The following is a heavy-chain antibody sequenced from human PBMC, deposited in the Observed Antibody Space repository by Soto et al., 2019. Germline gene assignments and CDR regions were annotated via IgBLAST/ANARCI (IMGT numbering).Heavy chain of an antibody. D-gene: IGHD5-18*01. Sequence: ASVKVSCKASGGTFSSYAISWVRQAPGQGLEWMGGIIPIFGTANYAQKFQGRVTITADKSTSTAYMELSSLRSEDTAVYYCARSGYVDTAMGVDYWGQGTLVTVSS. CDR3: ARSGYVDTAMGVDY. V-gene: IGHV1-69*06. J-gene: IGHJ4*02. CDR1: GGTFSSYA. CDR2: IIPIFGTA.